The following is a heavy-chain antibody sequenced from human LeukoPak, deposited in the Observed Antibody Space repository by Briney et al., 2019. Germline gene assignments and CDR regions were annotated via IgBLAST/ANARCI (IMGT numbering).Heavy chain of an antibody. Sequence: GGSLRLSCAASGFSFSTYAMSWVRQAPGKGLEWVSAISAGGATIYYAAAVQARFTVSRDNSKTTLYLYINSLRAEATAIYYCAKDSGGTYFYYYSYMDVWGKGTTVTVSS. V-gene: IGHV3-23*01. J-gene: IGHJ6*03. CDR1: GFSFSTYA. CDR2: ISAGGATI. CDR3: AKDSGGTYFYYYSYMDV. D-gene: IGHD1-26*01.